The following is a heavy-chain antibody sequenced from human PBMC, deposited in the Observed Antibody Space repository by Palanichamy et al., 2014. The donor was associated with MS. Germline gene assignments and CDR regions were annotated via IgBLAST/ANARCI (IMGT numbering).Heavy chain of an antibody. J-gene: IGHJ6*02. CDR1: GYTFTDYY. D-gene: IGHD6-13*01. V-gene: IGHV1-2*04. CDR3: ARDGQPGYYYYGMDV. Sequence: QVQLVQSGAEVKKPGASVTVSCKASGYTFTDYYIHWVRQAPGQGLEWMGWINPNSGDTNSAQNFQGWVTMTRDTSISTGYMELSRLTSDDTAVYYCARDGQPGYYYYGMDVWGQGTTVTVSS. CDR2: INPNSGDT.